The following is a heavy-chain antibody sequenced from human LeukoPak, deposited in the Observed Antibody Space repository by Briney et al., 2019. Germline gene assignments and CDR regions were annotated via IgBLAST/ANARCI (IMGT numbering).Heavy chain of an antibody. CDR2: INHSGST. CDR3: AREVAAAGTGY. V-gene: IGHV4-34*01. CDR1: GGSFSGYY. Sequence: PSETLSLTCAVYGGSFSGYYWSWIRQPPGEGLEWIGEINHSGSTNYNPSLKSRVTISVDTSKNQFSLKLSSVTAADTAVYYRAREVAAAGTGYWGQGTLVTVSS. D-gene: IGHD6-13*01. J-gene: IGHJ4*02.